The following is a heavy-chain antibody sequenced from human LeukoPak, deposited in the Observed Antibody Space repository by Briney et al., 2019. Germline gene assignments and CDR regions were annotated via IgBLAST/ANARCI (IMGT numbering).Heavy chain of an antibody. CDR2: IFTDGSTT. J-gene: IGHJ4*01. CDR3: ARELPREVTLDY. Sequence: GGSLRLSCVASEFDFFSYGMQWVRQAPGKGLVWVSRIFTDGSTTTYADSVKGRFTISRDNAKNTLYLQMRSLRVEDTAVYYCARELPREVTLDYWGQGTLVTVSP. V-gene: IGHV3-74*03. CDR1: EFDFFSYG. D-gene: IGHD2-21*02.